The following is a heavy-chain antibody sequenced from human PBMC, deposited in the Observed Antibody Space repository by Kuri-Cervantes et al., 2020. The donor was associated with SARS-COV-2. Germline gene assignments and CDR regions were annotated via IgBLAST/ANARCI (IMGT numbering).Heavy chain of an antibody. V-gene: IGHV3-48*04. J-gene: IGHJ6*02. Sequence: GGFLRLSCAASGFSFSSYGMSWVRQAPGKGLEWVSYISSSSSTIYYADSVKGRFTISRDNAKNSLYLQMNSLRAEDTAVYYCAKDPYYDFWSGYGMDVWGQGTMVTVSS. CDR2: ISSSSSTI. D-gene: IGHD3-3*01. CDR3: AKDPYYDFWSGYGMDV. CDR1: GFSFSSYG.